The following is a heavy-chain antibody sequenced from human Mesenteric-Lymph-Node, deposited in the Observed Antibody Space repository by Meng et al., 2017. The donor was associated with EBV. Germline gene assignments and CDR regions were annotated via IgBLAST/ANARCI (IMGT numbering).Heavy chain of an antibody. V-gene: IGHV4-34*01. CDR2: INHSGST. CDR3: ARFGAILRGFDY. D-gene: IGHD3-10*01. J-gene: IGHJ4*02. CDR1: GGSFSGYY. Sequence: VQLQQWGAGLLKPSETLSLTCAVYGGSFSGYYWSWIRQPPGKGLEWIGEINHSGSTNYNPSLKSRVTISVDTSKNQFSLKLSSVTAADTAVYYCARFGAILRGFDYWGQGTLVTVSS.